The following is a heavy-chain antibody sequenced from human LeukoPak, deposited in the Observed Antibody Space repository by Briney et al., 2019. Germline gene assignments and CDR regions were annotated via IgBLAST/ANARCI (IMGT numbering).Heavy chain of an antibody. CDR3: AKGHDGYYYDSSGSGDY. D-gene: IGHD3-22*01. CDR1: GFTLSSFE. Sequence: PGGSLRLSCAASGFTLSSFEMNWVRQAPGKGLEWVSYISSSGRTIYYADSVKGRFTISRDNSKNTLYLQMNSLRAEDTAVYYCAKGHDGYYYDSSGSGDYWGQGTLVTVSS. CDR2: ISSSGRTI. J-gene: IGHJ4*02. V-gene: IGHV3-48*03.